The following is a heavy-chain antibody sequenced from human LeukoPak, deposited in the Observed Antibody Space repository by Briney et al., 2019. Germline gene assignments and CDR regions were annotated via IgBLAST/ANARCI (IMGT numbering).Heavy chain of an antibody. Sequence: GSLRLSCAASGFTFSNVWMNWVRQAPGKGLEWVTFIRYDGSNKYYTDSVKGRFTISRDNSKNTLYLQMNSLRAEDTAVYYCAKEGHDYSNYVYWGQGTLVTVSS. J-gene: IGHJ4*02. V-gene: IGHV3-30*02. CDR1: GFTFSNVW. D-gene: IGHD4-11*01. CDR2: IRYDGSNK. CDR3: AKEGHDYSNYVY.